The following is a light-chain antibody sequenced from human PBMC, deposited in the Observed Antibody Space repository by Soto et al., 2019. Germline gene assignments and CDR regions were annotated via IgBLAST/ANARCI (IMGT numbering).Light chain of an antibody. V-gene: IGKV3-11*01. CDR1: PSVTNY. Sequence: IIFPRPPDTLSLSRGERATLSCSASPSVTNYLACYQQKPGQPPRLLIYGAFNRAAGIPARFSGSGSGTDFTLTISSLEPEDSAVYYCQQRNIWPPVTFGQGTRLEIK. CDR2: GAF. J-gene: IGKJ5*01. CDR3: QQRNIWPPVT.